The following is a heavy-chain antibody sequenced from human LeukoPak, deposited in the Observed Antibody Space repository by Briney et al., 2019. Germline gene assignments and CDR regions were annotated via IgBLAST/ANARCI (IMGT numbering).Heavy chain of an antibody. CDR3: ASGGYYDILTGYYALDY. CDR2: IIPIFGTA. Sequence: SVKVSCKASGGTFSSYAISWVRQAPGQGLEWMGGIIPIFGTANYAQKFQGRVTITTDESTSTAYMELSSLRSEDTAVYDCASGGYYDILTGYYALDYWGQGTLVTVSS. D-gene: IGHD3-9*01. CDR1: GGTFSSYA. V-gene: IGHV1-69*05. J-gene: IGHJ4*02.